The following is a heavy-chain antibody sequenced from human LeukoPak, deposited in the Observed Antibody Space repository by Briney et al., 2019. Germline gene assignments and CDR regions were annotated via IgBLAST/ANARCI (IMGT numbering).Heavy chain of an antibody. J-gene: IGHJ4*02. CDR1: GFTFSSYA. D-gene: IGHD2-21*02. CDR2: ISGSGGST. V-gene: IGHV3-23*01. Sequence: GGSLRLSCAASGFTFSSYAMSWIRQAPGKGLEWVSAISGSGGSTYYADSVKGRFTISRDNSKNTLYLQMDSLRAEDTAVYYCAKDRGVVVTAIHDYWGQGTLVTVSS. CDR3: AKDRGVVVTAIHDY.